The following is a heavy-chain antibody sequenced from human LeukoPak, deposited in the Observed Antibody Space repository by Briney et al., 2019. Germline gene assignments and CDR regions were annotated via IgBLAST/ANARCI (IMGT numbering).Heavy chain of an antibody. Sequence: GGSLRFYCAVSGFIFKDFPMTRVRQAPGKGLEWLSSISAGGDLTFHADSLKGRFTISRDNYKNTLYLQMDSLRAEDTAVYYCAKSLFTSAAGSGRASDIWGQGTMVTVSS. D-gene: IGHD3-10*01. CDR3: AKSLFTSAAGSGRASDI. V-gene: IGHV3-23*01. CDR1: GFIFKDFP. J-gene: IGHJ3*02. CDR2: ISAGGDLT.